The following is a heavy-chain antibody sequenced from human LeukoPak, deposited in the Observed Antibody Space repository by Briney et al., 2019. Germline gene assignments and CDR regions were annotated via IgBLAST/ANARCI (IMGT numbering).Heavy chain of an antibody. D-gene: IGHD3-22*01. CDR3: ASPQAYYYDSSGPPSPYYYMDV. CDR1: GGTFSSYA. J-gene: IGHJ6*03. V-gene: IGHV1-69*05. CDR2: IIPIFGTA. Sequence: SVKVSCKASGGTFSSYAISWVRQAPGQALEWIGGIIPIFGTANYAQKFQGRVTITTDESTSTAYMELSSLRSEDTAVYYCASPQAYYYDSSGPPSPYYYMDVWGKGTTVTVSS.